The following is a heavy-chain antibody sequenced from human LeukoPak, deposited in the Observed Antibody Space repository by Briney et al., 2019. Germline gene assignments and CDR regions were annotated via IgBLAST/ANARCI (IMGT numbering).Heavy chain of an antibody. V-gene: IGHV5-51*01. CDR2: IYPGDSDT. CDR1: GSRFTSYW. D-gene: IGHD2-2*01. CDR3: ARHGPDIVVVPPDY. J-gene: IGHJ4*02. Sequence: GEPLQISCKGSGSRFTSYWIGGGRQLPGKGLEWMGIIYPGDSDTRYSPSFQGQVTISADKSISTAYLQWSSLKASDTAMYYCARHGPDIVVVPPDYWGQGTLVTVSS.